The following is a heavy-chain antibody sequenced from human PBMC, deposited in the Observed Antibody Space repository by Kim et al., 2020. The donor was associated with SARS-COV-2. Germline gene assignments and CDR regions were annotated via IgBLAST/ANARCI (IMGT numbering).Heavy chain of an antibody. J-gene: IGHJ4*02. CDR1: GFTFSSYG. V-gene: IGHV3-30*18. D-gene: IGHD3-16*02. CDR2: ISYDGSNK. Sequence: GGSLRLSCAASGFTFSSYGMHWVRQAPGKGLEWVAVISYDGSNKYYADSVKGRFTISRDNSKNTLYLQMNSLRAEDTAVYYCAKDLLYDYVWGSYRYGPVDYWGQGTLVTVSS. CDR3: AKDLLYDYVWGSYRYGPVDY.